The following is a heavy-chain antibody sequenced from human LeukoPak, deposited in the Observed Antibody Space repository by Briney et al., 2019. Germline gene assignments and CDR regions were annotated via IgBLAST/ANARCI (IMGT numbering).Heavy chain of an antibody. D-gene: IGHD6-6*01. Sequence: SETLSLTCTVSGGSISSSSYYWGWIRQPPGKGLEWIGSIYYSGSTYYNPSLKSRVTISVDTSKNQFSLKLSSVTAADTAVYYCAKDGIAARRGYWGQGTLVTVSS. CDR2: IYYSGST. J-gene: IGHJ4*02. V-gene: IGHV4-39*07. CDR3: AKDGIAARRGY. CDR1: GGSISSSSYY.